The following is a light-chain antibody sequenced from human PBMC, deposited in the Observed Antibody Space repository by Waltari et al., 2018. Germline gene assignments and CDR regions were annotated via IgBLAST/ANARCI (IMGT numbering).Light chain of an antibody. CDR1: NIESKS. CDR2: GKN. CDR3: NSRDSNGNPFV. Sequence: SYVLTQPPSVSVAPGETARLTCGGNNIESKSVHWYRQKPGQAPLLVMYGKNNRPSGIPDRFSGSYSGDTASLTITGAQAEDEADYYCNSRDSNGNPFVFGPATKVTVL. J-gene: IGLJ1*01. V-gene: IGLV3-19*01.